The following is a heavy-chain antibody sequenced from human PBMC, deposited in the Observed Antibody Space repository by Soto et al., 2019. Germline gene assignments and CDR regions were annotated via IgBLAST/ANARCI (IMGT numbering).Heavy chain of an antibody. Sequence: EVQLVESGGKVVQPGGSLRLSCVASGFTFSVYWMSWVRQAPGEGLEWVARIKFDGSVIQYADSVKGRFSISRDNAGNSVYLQMNSLRAEDTAVYYCARDSGSSSVDSVNHYFDYWGQGALVTVTS. V-gene: IGHV3-7*01. D-gene: IGHD3-10*01. CDR3: ARDSGSSSVDSVNHYFDY. CDR2: IKFDGSVI. J-gene: IGHJ4*02. CDR1: GFTFSVYW.